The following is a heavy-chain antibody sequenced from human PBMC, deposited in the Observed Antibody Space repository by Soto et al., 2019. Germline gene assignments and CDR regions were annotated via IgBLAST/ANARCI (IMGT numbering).Heavy chain of an antibody. CDR2: ISHDEINK. CDR3: ARDEVTSNYLINS. D-gene: IGHD3-10*01. Sequence: QVHLVESGGGVVQPGRSLRLSCAASGFTFSNYGMHWVRQAPGKGLEWVAVISHDEINKLYGDSVKGRFTISRDSSKNTLSLQMNSLRGDDTAVYYCARDEVTSNYLINSWGQGTLVTVSS. CDR1: GFTFSNYG. J-gene: IGHJ4*02. V-gene: IGHV3-33*01.